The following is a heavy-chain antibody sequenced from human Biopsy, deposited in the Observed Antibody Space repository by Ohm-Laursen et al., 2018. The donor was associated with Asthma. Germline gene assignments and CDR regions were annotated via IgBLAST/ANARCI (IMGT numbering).Heavy chain of an antibody. CDR1: GFTFSDYD. CDR3: ARDLRSDNWNPWGMDV. D-gene: IGHD1-20*01. V-gene: IGHV3-30-3*01. J-gene: IGHJ6*02. CDR2: ISYDGTNK. Sequence: SLRLSCTASGFTFSDYDMHWVRQAPGKGLEWVAVISYDGTNKDYADSVKGRFTFSRDNSQNTLSLEMNSLRVEDTAVYYCARDLRSDNWNPWGMDVWGLGTTVTVTS.